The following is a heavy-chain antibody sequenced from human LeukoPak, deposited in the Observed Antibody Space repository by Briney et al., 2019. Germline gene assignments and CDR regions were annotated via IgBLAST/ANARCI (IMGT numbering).Heavy chain of an antibody. CDR1: GYTFTGYY. V-gene: IGHV1-2*02. CDR3: ARERGNYDILTDYYEGNWFDP. J-gene: IGHJ5*02. D-gene: IGHD3-9*01. CDR2: INPNSGGT. Sequence: ASVKVSCEASGYTFTGYYLHWVRQAPGQGLEWMGWINPNSGGTNYAQNFQGRVTMTRDTSISTAYMELSNLRSVDTAVYYCARERGNYDILTDYYEGNWFDPWGQGTLVTVSS.